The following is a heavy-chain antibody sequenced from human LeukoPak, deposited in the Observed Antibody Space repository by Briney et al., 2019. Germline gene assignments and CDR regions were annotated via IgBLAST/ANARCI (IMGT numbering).Heavy chain of an antibody. Sequence: AGGSLRLSCAASGFTFSSYGMHWVRQAPGKGLEWVSYISSSGSTIYYADSVKGRFTISRDNAKNSLYLQMNSLRAEDTAVYYCARVHPVGYSYAYWGQGTLVTVSS. CDR1: GFTFSSYG. CDR3: ARVHPVGYSYAY. V-gene: IGHV3-48*04. D-gene: IGHD5-18*01. CDR2: ISSSGSTI. J-gene: IGHJ4*02.